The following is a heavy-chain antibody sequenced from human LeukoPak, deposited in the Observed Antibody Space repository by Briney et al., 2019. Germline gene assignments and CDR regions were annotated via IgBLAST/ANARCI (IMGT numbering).Heavy chain of an antibody. D-gene: IGHD3-10*01. CDR1: GYTFTSYD. J-gene: IGHJ5*02. CDR3: ARSRGRLGWFAP. CDR2: MNPSSGNT. V-gene: IGHV1-8*01. Sequence: ASVKVSFKGSGYTFTSYDINWVRQPTGQGLKWMGWMNPSSGNTGFAQKFQGRVTMTRDTTIIKAYMELSSLRSEDTDVYYCARSRGRLGWFAPWGQGTLVTGSS.